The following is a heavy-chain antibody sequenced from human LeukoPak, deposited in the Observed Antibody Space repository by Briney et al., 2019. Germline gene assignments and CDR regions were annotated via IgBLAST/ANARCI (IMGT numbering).Heavy chain of an antibody. J-gene: IGHJ4*02. CDR1: GGTFSSYA. D-gene: IGHD1-26*01. Sequence: SVKVSCKASGGTFSSYAISWVRQAPGQGLEWMGGIIPIFGTTNYARKFQGRVTITADESTSTAYMELSSLRSEDTAVYYCARDLQVGNGDCWGQGTLVTVSS. CDR3: ARDLQVGNGDC. CDR2: IIPIFGTT. V-gene: IGHV1-69*13.